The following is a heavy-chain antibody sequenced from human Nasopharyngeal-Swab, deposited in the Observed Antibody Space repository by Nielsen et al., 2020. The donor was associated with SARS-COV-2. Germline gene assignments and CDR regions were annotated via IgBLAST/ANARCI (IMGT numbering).Heavy chain of an antibody. J-gene: IGHJ5*02. CDR3: ARTRGYYYGSGSYSGWFDP. Sequence: WIRQPPGKALEWLALIDWDDDKYYSTSLKTRLTISKDTSKNQVVLTMTNMDPVDTATYYCARTRGYYYGSGSYSGWFDPWGQGTLDTVSS. D-gene: IGHD3-10*01. CDR2: IDWDDDK. V-gene: IGHV2-70*01.